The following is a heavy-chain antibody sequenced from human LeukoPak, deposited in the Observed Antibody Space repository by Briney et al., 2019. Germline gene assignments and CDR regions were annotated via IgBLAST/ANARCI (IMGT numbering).Heavy chain of an antibody. CDR1: GGSFSGYY. CDR2: INYSGST. V-gene: IGHV4-34*01. CDR3: AGGPERIAAAGTIGDLGGFDP. D-gene: IGHD6-13*01. Sequence: SETLSLTCAVYGGSFSGYYWSWIRQPPGKGLEWIGEINYSGSTNYNPSLKSRVTISVDTSKNQFSLKLSSVTAADTAVYYCAGGPERIAAAGTIGDLGGFDPWGQGTLVTVSS. J-gene: IGHJ5*02.